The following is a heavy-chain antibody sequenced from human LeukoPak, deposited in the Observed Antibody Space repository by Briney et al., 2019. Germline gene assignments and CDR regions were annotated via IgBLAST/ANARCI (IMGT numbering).Heavy chain of an antibody. J-gene: IGHJ4*02. CDR2: INPESTTI. V-gene: IGHV3-74*01. Sequence: GGSLRLSCAASGFTFSSFWIHWVRHVPGKGLVWVARINPESTTISYADSVKGRFTISRDNARNTLYLQMNSLRVEDTAIYYCVKDHTGEQDKWGQGTLVTVSS. CDR3: VKDHTGEQDK. CDR1: GFTFSSFW. D-gene: IGHD1-1*01.